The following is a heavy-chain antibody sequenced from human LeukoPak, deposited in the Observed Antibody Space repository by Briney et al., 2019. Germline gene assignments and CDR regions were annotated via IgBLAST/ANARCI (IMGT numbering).Heavy chain of an antibody. D-gene: IGHD2-2*01. CDR1: GFTFSSYW. Sequence: GGSLRLSCAASGFTFSSYWMSWVRQAPGKGLEWVANIKQDGSEKYYVDSVKGRFTISRDNAKNSLYLQMNSLRAEDTAVYYCARSLGYCSSTSCKKRGNWGQGTLVTVSS. CDR2: IKQDGSEK. V-gene: IGHV3-7*01. J-gene: IGHJ4*02. CDR3: ARSLGYCSSTSCKKRGN.